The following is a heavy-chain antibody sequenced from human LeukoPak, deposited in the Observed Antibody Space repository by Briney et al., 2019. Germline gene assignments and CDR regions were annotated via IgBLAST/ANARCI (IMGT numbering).Heavy chain of an antibody. CDR3: AKAVGSSGYFSRDAFDI. D-gene: IGHD3-22*01. CDR2: IASSDRNT. CDR1: GFNFNDAA. Sequence: GGSLRLSCAASGFNFNDAAMTWVRQAPGKGLEWVSLIASSDRNTYYTDSVRGRFTISRDNSKNTVYLQMNSLRAEDTAIYYCAKAVGSSGYFSRDAFDIWGQGTMVTVSS. V-gene: IGHV3-23*01. J-gene: IGHJ3*02.